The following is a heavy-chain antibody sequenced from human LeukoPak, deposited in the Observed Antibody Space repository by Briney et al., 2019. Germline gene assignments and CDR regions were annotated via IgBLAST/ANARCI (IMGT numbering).Heavy chain of an antibody. Sequence: GGSLRLSCAVSGFTFNNYWMSWVRQAPGKGLEWVAVISYDGSNKYYADSVKGRFTISRDNSKNTLYLQMNSLRAEDTAVYYCARAGPYGDSVKYYYYGMDVWGQGTTVTVSS. V-gene: IGHV3-30*03. CDR2: ISYDGSNK. CDR1: GFTFNNYW. CDR3: ARAGPYGDSVKYYYYGMDV. D-gene: IGHD4-17*01. J-gene: IGHJ6*02.